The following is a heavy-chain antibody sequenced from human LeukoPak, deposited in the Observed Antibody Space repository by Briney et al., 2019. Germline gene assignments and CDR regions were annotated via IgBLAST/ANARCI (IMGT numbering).Heavy chain of an antibody. V-gene: IGHV3-7*01. CDR2: VRQDGGQK. CDR3: GTQRSTGAIDY. Sequence: GGSLRLSCAASGFTFSSYWMTWVRQAPGKGLEWVANVRQDGGQKYYVYSVKGRFTISRDNAESSLYLQMNSLRVEDTAVYYCGTQRSTGAIDYWGREPWSPSPQ. CDR1: GFTFSSYW. J-gene: IGHJ4*02. D-gene: IGHD1-1*01.